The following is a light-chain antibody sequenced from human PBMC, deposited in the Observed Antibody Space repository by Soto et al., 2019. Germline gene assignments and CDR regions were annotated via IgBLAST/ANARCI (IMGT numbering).Light chain of an antibody. V-gene: IGKV3-15*01. CDR2: GAS. CDR3: QQYNYWPPDT. Sequence: EIVMTQSPATLSVSPGERATLFCRASQNVGSNLAWYQQKPGQAPRLLIYGASTRATAIPARFSGSGSGTEFTLTISSLQSEDFAVYYCQQYNYWPPDTFGQGTKLEIK. J-gene: IGKJ2*01. CDR1: QNVGSN.